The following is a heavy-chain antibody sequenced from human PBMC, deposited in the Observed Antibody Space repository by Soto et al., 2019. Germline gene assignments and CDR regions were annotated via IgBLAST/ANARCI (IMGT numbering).Heavy chain of an antibody. CDR2: ISGSGGST. Sequence: EVQLLESGGGLVQPGGSLRLSCAASGFTFSSYAMSWVRQAPGKGLEWVSAISGSGGSTYYADSVKGRFTISRDNSKNTLYLQKNRLRAEDTGVYYWAKTVIPASSPDFDYWGQGTLVTVSS. CDR3: AKTVIPASSPDFDY. J-gene: IGHJ4*02. D-gene: IGHD2-2*01. V-gene: IGHV3-23*01. CDR1: GFTFSSYA.